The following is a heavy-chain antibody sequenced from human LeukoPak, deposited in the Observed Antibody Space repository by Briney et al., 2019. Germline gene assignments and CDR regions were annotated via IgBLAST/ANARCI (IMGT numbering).Heavy chain of an antibody. J-gene: IGHJ5*02. CDR1: GYSFTDYY. CDR2: VNPNSGGT. CDR3: ARADRLDGGPYLIGP. V-gene: IGHV1-2*02. D-gene: IGHD2-21*01. Sequence: GASVKVSCKTSGYSFTDYYMHWVRQAPGQGLEWMGWVNPNSGGTSSAQKFQGRGTMTRDTSITTVYMEVSWLTSDDTAIYYCARADRLDGGPYLIGPWGQGTLVTVSS.